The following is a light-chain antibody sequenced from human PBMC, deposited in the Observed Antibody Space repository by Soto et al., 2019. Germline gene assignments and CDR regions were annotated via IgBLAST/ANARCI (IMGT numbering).Light chain of an antibody. CDR1: ALPKQY. J-gene: IGLJ2*01. V-gene: IGLV3-25*03. CDR2: KDS. Sequence: SYELTQPPSVSVSPGQTARITCSGDALPKQYAYWYQQKSGQAPVLVIYKDSERPSGIPERFSGSSSGTTVTLTISGVQAEDEADYYCQSADSSVVFGGGTQLTVL. CDR3: QSADSSVV.